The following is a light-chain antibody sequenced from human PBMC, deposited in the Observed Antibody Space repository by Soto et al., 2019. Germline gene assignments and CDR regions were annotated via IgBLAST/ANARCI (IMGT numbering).Light chain of an antibody. CDR1: QSISSL. Sequence: EIVLTQSPANVSVSPEQRAALSCRASQSISSLLAWYRQKPGQAPRLLIYGASTRATGIPARFGGSGSGTDFTLTISSLQSEDFAVYYCQQYYDWPITFGQGTRLEIK. CDR2: GAS. CDR3: QQYYDWPIT. V-gene: IGKV3-15*01. J-gene: IGKJ5*01.